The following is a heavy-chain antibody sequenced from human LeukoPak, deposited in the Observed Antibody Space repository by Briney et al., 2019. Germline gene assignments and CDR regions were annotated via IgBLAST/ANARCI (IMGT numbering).Heavy chain of an antibody. J-gene: IGHJ4*02. CDR1: GYIFTNYW. CDR3: ARRSYYDSGGYYYDF. D-gene: IGHD3-22*01. CDR2: IYPDDSDT. V-gene: IGHV5-51*01. Sequence: GESLKISCKGSGYIFTNYWIAWGRQMPGKGLEWMGIIYPDDSDTRYSPSFQGQVTISADKSISTAYLQWSSLKASDTAMYYCARRSYYDSGGYYYDFWGQGTLVTVSS.